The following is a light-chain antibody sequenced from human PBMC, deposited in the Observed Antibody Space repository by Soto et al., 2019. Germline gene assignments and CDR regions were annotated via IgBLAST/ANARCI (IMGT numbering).Light chain of an antibody. J-gene: IGLJ1*01. V-gene: IGLV2-11*01. Sequence: QPVLTEPRLVSGSHGRSVPISCTETSSDVGGYNSVSWYQQHPGKAPKLMIYDVSKRPSGVPDRFSGSKSGNTASLTIAGLQAEDEADYYCCSYAGSYTYVSGPGTKFTVL. CDR1: SSDVGGYNS. CDR3: CSYAGSYTYV. CDR2: DVS.